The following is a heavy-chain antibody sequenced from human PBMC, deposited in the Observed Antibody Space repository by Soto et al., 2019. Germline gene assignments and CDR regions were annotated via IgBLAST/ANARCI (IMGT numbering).Heavy chain of an antibody. D-gene: IGHD2-15*01. V-gene: IGHV3-33*01. J-gene: IGHJ4*02. Sequence: PGGSLRLSCAASGFTFSSYGMHWVRQAPGKGLEWVAVIWYDGSNKYYADSVKGRFTISRDNSKNTLYLQMNSLRAEDTAVYYCARDLNYCSGGSCYRNFDYWGQGTLVTVSS. CDR2: IWYDGSNK. CDR1: GFTFSSYG. CDR3: ARDLNYCSGGSCYRNFDY.